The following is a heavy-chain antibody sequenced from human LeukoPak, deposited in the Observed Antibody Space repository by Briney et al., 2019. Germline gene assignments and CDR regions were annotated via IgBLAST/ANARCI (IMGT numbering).Heavy chain of an antibody. CDR2: INPTSGVT. CDR3: ARSYDSSGYFVGWFDP. Sequence: ASVKVSCKPSGYTFTGYYMHWVRQAPGQGLEWMGGINPTSGVTNYAQKFQGRVTMTRDTSTSTAYLELSRLRSEDTAVYYCARSYDSSGYFVGWFDPWGQGTLVTVSS. CDR1: GYTFTGYY. J-gene: IGHJ5*02. V-gene: IGHV1-2*02. D-gene: IGHD3-22*01.